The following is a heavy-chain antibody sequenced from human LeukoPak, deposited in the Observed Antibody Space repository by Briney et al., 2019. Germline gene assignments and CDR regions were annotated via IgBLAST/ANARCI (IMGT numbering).Heavy chain of an antibody. V-gene: IGHV1-18*01. CDR2: ISAYNGNT. CDR1: GYTFTSYG. Sequence: ASVKVSCKASGYTFTSYGISWVRQAPGQGLEWMGWISAYNGNTNYAQKLQGRVTMTTDTSTSTAYMELKSLRSDDTAVYYCSRGRVTPIVVAPFDYWGQGTLVTVPA. J-gene: IGHJ4*02. CDR3: SRGRVTPIVVAPFDY. D-gene: IGHD3-22*01.